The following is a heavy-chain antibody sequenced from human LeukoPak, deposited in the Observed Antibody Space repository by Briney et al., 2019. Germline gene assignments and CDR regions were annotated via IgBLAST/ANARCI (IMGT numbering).Heavy chain of an antibody. CDR3: AAKGNGYSGSYVFAH. CDR1: GFTFNNFA. J-gene: IGHJ4*02. Sequence: PGGSLRLSCVASGFTFNNFALTWVRQAPGKGLEWVSTISSNTLSIFYADSVKGRFTVSRDNSNNTVFLHMNSLRAEDTAVYYCAAKGNGYSGSYVFAHWGQGTLVTVSS. CDR2: ISSNTLSI. D-gene: IGHD1-26*01. V-gene: IGHV3-23*01.